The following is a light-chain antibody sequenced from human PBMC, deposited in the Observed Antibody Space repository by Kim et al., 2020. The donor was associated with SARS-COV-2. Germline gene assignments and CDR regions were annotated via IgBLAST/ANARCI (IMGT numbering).Light chain of an antibody. Sequence: QSALTQPPSASGSPGQSVTISCTGTSSDVGGYNYVSWYQQHPGKAPTLMIYEVSKRPSGVPDRFTGSKSGNTASLTVSGLQAEDEADYYCSSYAGSNPVFGGGTKLAVL. V-gene: IGLV2-8*01. CDR1: SSDVGGYNY. CDR2: EVS. J-gene: IGLJ3*02. CDR3: SSYAGSNPV.